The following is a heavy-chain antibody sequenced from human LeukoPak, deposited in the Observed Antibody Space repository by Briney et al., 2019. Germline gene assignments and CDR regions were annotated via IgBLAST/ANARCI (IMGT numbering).Heavy chain of an antibody. CDR1: GFTFSDYY. CDR3: ASSAVVASDH. Sequence: GGSLRLSCAASGFTFSDYYMSWIRQAPGKGLESVSYISGSGDTIYYTDSVKGRFTISRDNAKNSLSLQMNSLRVEDTAVYYCASSAVVASDHWGQGTLVTVSS. CDR2: ISGSGDTI. J-gene: IGHJ4*02. V-gene: IGHV3-11*04. D-gene: IGHD3-22*01.